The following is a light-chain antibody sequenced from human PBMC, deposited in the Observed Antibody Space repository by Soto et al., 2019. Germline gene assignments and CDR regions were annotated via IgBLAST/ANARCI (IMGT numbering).Light chain of an antibody. CDR1: SSDVGGYNY. CDR2: DVN. CDR3: SSFGGSYTRV. J-gene: IGLJ3*02. Sequence: QSALTQPRSVSGSPGQSVTISCTGTSSDVGGYNYVSWYQQHPGKVPKLMIYDVNKRPSGVPDRFSGSKSGSTASLTISGLQSEDEADYYCSSFGGSYTRVFGGGTKLTVL. V-gene: IGLV2-11*01.